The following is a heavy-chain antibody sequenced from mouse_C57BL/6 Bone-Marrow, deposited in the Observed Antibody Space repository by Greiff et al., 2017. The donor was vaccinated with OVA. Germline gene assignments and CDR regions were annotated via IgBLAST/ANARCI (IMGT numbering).Heavy chain of an antibody. D-gene: IGHD1-1*01. J-gene: IGHJ1*03. CDR1: GFSLTSYG. Sequence: VKLMESGPGLVQPSQSLSITCTVSGFSLTSYGVHWVRQSPGKGLEWLGVIWRGGSTDYNAAFMSRLSITKDNSKSQVFFKMNSLQADDTAIYYCALHYYGSSHWYFDVWGTGTTDTVSS. CDR2: IWRGGST. V-gene: IGHV2-5*01. CDR3: ALHYYGSSHWYFDV.